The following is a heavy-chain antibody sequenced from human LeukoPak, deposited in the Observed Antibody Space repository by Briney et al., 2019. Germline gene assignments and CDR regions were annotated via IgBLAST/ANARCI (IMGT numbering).Heavy chain of an antibody. Sequence: SETLSLTCTVSGGSISSYYWTWIRQPPGKGLEWLGYIYSSGSTTYNPSLQSRVTISVDTSRNQFSLKLTSVTTADTAIYYCARSATYDYVWGSYRYYDPWGQGTLVTVSS. V-gene: IGHV4-59*01. CDR3: ARSATYDYVWGSYRYYDP. CDR2: IYSSGST. CDR1: GGSISSYY. J-gene: IGHJ5*02. D-gene: IGHD3-16*02.